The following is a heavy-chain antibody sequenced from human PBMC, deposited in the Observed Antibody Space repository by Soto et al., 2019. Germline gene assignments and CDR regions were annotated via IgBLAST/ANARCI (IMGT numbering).Heavy chain of an antibody. CDR1: GYTFTSYY. V-gene: IGHV1-46*01. Sequence: ASVKVSCKASGYTFTSYYMHWVRQAPRQGLEWMGIINPSGGSTSYAQKFQGRVTMTRDTSTSTVYMELSSLRSEDTAVYYCARDLGPTIFGVVITDYYYYGMDVWGQGTTVTVSS. CDR3: ARDLGPTIFGVVITDYYYYGMDV. D-gene: IGHD3-3*01. CDR2: INPSGGST. J-gene: IGHJ6*02.